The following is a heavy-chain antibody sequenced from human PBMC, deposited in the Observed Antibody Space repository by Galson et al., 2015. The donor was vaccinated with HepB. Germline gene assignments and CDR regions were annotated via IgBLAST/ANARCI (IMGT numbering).Heavy chain of an antibody. J-gene: IGHJ4*02. CDR1: GFTFSSYA. Sequence: SLRLSCAASGFTFSSYAMSWVRQAPGKGLEWVSAISGSGGSTYYADSVKGRFTISRDNSKNTLYLQTNSLRAEDTAVYYCAGAVLSTVRYFDYWGQGTLVTVSS. CDR3: AGAVLSTVRYFDY. CDR2: ISGSGGST. V-gene: IGHV3-23*01. D-gene: IGHD2-8*01.